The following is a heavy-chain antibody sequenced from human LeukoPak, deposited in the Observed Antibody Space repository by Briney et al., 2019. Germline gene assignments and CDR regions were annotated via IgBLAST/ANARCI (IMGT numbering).Heavy chain of an antibody. CDR3: ARLRDWFDP. CDR2: IYYSGSS. Sequence: PLETLSLTCTVSGGSISNHYWSWIRQPPGKGLEWIGYIYYSGSSNYNPSLKSRVTMSVDTSKNQFSLKLSSVTAADTAVYYCARLRDWFDPWGQGTLDTVSS. J-gene: IGHJ5*02. V-gene: IGHV4-59*11. CDR1: GGSISNHY.